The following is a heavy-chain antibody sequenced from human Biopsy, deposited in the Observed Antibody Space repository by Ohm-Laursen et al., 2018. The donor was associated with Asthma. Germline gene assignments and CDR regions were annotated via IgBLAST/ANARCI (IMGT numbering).Heavy chain of an antibody. V-gene: IGHV4-34*09. D-gene: IGHD3-16*01. CDR1: PGSFSGFF. CDR2: TNERGVT. J-gene: IGHJ4*02. Sequence: SQTLSLTCAVYPGSFSGFFWTWIRQSPGKGLEWIGETNERGVTNNNPSLKSRVAISLDTSKNQFSLKLSSVTAADTAVYFCARRGGVRRYFDYWGQGTLVTVSS. CDR3: ARRGGVRRYFDY.